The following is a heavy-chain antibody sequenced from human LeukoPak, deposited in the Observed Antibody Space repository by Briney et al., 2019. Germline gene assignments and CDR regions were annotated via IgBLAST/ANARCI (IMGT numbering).Heavy chain of an antibody. Sequence: ASVKVSCKASGYTFTGYYMHWVRQAPGQGLEWMGWINPNSGGTNYAQKFQGRVTMTRDTSISTAYMELSRLRSDDTAVYYCAREYSSGWYFYGYWGQGTLVTVSS. CDR1: GYTFTGYY. V-gene: IGHV1-2*02. CDR2: INPNSGGT. CDR3: AREYSSGWYFYGY. D-gene: IGHD6-19*01. J-gene: IGHJ4*02.